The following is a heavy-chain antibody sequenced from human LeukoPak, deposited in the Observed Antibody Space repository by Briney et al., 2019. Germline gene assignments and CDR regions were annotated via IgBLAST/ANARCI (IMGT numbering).Heavy chain of an antibody. V-gene: IGHV3-23*01. Sequence: GGSLRLSCAASGFTFSNAWMSWVRQAPGKGLEWVSAISGSGVSTYYADSVKGRFTISRDKSKSTLYLQMNSLRAEDTAVYYCAGYNCSSTTCYTGGFDYWGQGTLVTVSS. CDR3: AGYNCSSTTCYTGGFDY. J-gene: IGHJ4*02. D-gene: IGHD2-2*02. CDR2: ISGSGVST. CDR1: GFTFSNAW.